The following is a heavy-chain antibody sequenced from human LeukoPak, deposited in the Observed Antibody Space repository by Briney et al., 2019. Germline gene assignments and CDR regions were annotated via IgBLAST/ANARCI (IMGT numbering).Heavy chain of an antibody. Sequence: ASVKVSCKASGGTFSSYAISWVRQAPGQGLEWMGGIIPIFGTANYAQKFQGRVTITADKSTSTAYMELSSLRSEDTAVYYCARVSPTCSSTSCYAFDIWGQGTMVTVSS. CDR2: IIPIFGTA. V-gene: IGHV1-69*06. J-gene: IGHJ3*02. D-gene: IGHD2-2*01. CDR3: ARVSPTCSSTSCYAFDI. CDR1: GGTFSSYA.